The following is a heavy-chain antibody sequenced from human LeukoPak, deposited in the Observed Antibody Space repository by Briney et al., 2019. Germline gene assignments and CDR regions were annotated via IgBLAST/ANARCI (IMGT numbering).Heavy chain of an antibody. J-gene: IGHJ4*02. CDR1: GFTFSSYA. Sequence: PGGSLRLSCAASGFTFSSYAMSWVRQAPGKGLEWVSAISGSGGSTYYAGSVKGRFTISRDNSKNTLYLQMNSPRAEDTAVYYCAKDWYSSSWFDYWGQGTLVTVSS. CDR3: AKDWYSSSWFDY. V-gene: IGHV3-23*01. D-gene: IGHD6-13*01. CDR2: ISGSGGST.